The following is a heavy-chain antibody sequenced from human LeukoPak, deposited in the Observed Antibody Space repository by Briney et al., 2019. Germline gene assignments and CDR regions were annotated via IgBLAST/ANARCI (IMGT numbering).Heavy chain of an antibody. V-gene: IGHV1-18*01. J-gene: IGHJ5*02. CDR2: IRAYNGDT. D-gene: IGHD3-9*01. CDR1: GYTFTSFG. CDR3: ARAVDDDLAGYYWGDWFDP. Sequence: GASVKVSCKASGYTFTSFGVSWMRQAPGQGLEWLGWIRAYNGDTSYARKLQGRLTMTTDTSTSTAYMELRSLRSEDTAVYYCARAVDDDLAGYYWGDWFDPWGQGTLVTVSS.